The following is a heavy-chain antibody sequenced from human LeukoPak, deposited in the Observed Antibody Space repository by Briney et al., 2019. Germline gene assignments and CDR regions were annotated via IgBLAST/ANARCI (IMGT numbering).Heavy chain of an antibody. Sequence: ASVKVSCKASGYTFTGYYMHWVRQAPGQGLEWMGWINPNSGGTNYAQKFQGRVTMTRDTSISTAYMELSRLRSDDTAVYYRARGRGLWFGVSGYMDVWGKGTTVTVSS. D-gene: IGHD3-10*01. CDR1: GYTFTGYY. CDR3: ARGRGLWFGVSGYMDV. CDR2: INPNSGGT. J-gene: IGHJ6*03. V-gene: IGHV1-2*02.